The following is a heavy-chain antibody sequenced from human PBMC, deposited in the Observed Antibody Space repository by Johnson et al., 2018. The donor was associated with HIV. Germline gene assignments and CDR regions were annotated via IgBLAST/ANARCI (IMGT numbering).Heavy chain of an antibody. V-gene: IGHV3-30*03. CDR2: ISYDGGNK. Sequence: QVQLVESGGGVVQPGRSLRLSCAASGFIFSGFGLHWVRQAPGKGLEWVASISYDGGNKYYADSVRGRITISRDNSKNILYLQMNSLRPEDTAVYYCARERFSDMLTGYHAFDGWGQGTMVTVSS. CDR1: GFIFSGFG. J-gene: IGHJ3*01. D-gene: IGHD3-9*01. CDR3: ARERFSDMLTGYHAFDG.